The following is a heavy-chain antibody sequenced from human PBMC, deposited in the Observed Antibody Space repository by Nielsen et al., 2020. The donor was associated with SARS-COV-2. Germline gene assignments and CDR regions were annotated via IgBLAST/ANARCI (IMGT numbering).Heavy chain of an antibody. J-gene: IGHJ3*02. CDR3: AKLGGYAASDAFDI. CDR1: GFTFSKYA. Sequence: SLKISCAASGFTFSKYAMHWVRQAPGKGLEWVSGISWNSGSIGYADSVKGRFTISRDNAKNSLYLQMNSLRAEDTALYYCAKLGGYAASDAFDIWGQGTMVTVSS. D-gene: IGHD3-16*01. CDR2: ISWNSGSI. V-gene: IGHV3-9*01.